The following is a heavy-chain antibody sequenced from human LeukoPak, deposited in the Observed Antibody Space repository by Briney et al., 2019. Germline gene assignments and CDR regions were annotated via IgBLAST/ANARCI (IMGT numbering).Heavy chain of an antibody. D-gene: IGHD2-15*01. CDR2: IYPGDSDT. J-gene: IGHJ4*02. CDR3: ARYGDCSGGSCYSPFDY. Sequence: GESLKISCKGSGHSFTSYWIGWVRQMPGKGLEWMGIIYPGDSDTRYSPSFQGQVTISADKSISTAYLQWSSLKASDTAMYYCARYGDCSGGSCYSPFDYWGQGTLVTVSS. V-gene: IGHV5-51*01. CDR1: GHSFTSYW.